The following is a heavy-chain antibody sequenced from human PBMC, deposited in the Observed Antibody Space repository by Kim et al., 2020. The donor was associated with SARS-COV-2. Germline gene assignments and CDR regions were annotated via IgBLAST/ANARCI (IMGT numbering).Heavy chain of an antibody. CDR3: ARDTGGGSYYVGGYYYYYGMDV. Sequence: GGSLRLSCAASGFTFSSYSMNWVRQAPGKGLEWVSYISSSSSTIYYADSVKGRFTISRDNAKNSLYLQMNSLRDEDTAVYYCARDTGGGSYYVGGYYYYYGMDVWGQGTTVTVSS. V-gene: IGHV3-48*02. J-gene: IGHJ6*02. CDR1: GFTFSSYS. CDR2: ISSSSSTI. D-gene: IGHD1-26*01.